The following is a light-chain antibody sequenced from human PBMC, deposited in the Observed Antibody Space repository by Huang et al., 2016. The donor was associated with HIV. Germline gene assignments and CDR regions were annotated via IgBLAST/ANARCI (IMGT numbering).Light chain of an antibody. J-gene: IGKJ4*01. CDR1: QSVRSD. CDR3: QQRSAWPLT. V-gene: IGKV3-11*01. Sequence: EIVLTQSPATLSLSPGERATLSCRASQSVRSDLAWYQQQPGQAPRLLIYDVSNRATGIPARFSGSGSGTDFTLTISNLQSEDFAVYYCQQRSAWPLTFGGGTKVEI. CDR2: DVS.